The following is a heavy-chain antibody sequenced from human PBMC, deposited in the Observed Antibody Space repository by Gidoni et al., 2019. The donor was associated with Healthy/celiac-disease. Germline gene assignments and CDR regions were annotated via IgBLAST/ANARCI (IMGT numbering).Heavy chain of an antibody. CDR1: GCTLSSYA. CDR2: ISGSGGST. Sequence: EVQLLESGGGLGQPGGSLRLSCAASGCTLSSYAMSWVRQAPGKGLEWVSAISGSGGSTSYADSVKGRFTISSDNSKTPLYLQMSRLRAEDTAVYYCATAGDSSSWYWYDYWGQGTLVTVSS. V-gene: IGHV3-23*01. CDR3: ATAGDSSSWYWYDY. D-gene: IGHD6-13*01. J-gene: IGHJ4*02.